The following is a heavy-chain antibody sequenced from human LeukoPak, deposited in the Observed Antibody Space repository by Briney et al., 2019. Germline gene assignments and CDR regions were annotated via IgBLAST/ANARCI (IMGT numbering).Heavy chain of an antibody. J-gene: IGHJ5*02. Sequence: HSGGSLRLSCAASGFTFSSYRMNWVRHAPGKGLEWVSGISWNSGSIGYADSVKGRFTISRDNSKNTLYLQMNSLRAEDTAVYYCAKDPFKQQPNWFDPWGQGTLVTVSS. CDR3: AKDPFKQQPNWFDP. V-gene: IGHV3-23*01. CDR2: ISWNSGSI. CDR1: GFTFSSYR. D-gene: IGHD6-13*01.